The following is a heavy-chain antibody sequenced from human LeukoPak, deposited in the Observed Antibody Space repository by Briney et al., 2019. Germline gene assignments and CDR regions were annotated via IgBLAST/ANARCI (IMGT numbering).Heavy chain of an antibody. J-gene: IGHJ4*02. CDR1: GFTFSSHD. Sequence: PGGSLRLSCSASGFTFSSHDMHWVRQAPGKGLEYVSAISSNGGSTYYADSVKGRFTISRDNSKNTLYLQMSSLRAEDTAVYYCVKDLGVSREYRGQRTLATVCS. CDR2: ISSNGGST. CDR3: VKDLGVSREY. V-gene: IGHV3-64D*06. D-gene: IGHD2-8*01.